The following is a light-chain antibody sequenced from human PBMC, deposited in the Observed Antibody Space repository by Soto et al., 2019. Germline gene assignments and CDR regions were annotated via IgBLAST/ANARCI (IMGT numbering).Light chain of an antibody. CDR1: QGISTH. CDR2: VAA. CDR3: QQLNNRYRT. V-gene: IGKV1-9*01. Sequence: RCTKSPPSLFASFGDRVTITCRASQGISTHLAWYQQKPGKAPKLLIYVAATLQSGGPSRFCGSSSSTNLTLSIISLQQEDVVTYYCQQLNNRYRTFGQGTKVDI. J-gene: IGKJ1*01.